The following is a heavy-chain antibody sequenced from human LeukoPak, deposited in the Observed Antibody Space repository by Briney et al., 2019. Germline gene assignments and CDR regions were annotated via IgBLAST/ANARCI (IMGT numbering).Heavy chain of an antibody. D-gene: IGHD1-26*01. V-gene: IGHV3-23*01. Sequence: GGSLRLSCAASGFTFSNYAMSWVRQAPGKGLEWVSTISGSGGNSYYADSVKGRFTIPRDNSKNTLYLQMNSLRAEDTALYYCAKAREATYYFDCWGQGTLVTVSS. CDR3: AKAREATYYFDC. CDR1: GFTFSNYA. CDR2: ISGSGGNS. J-gene: IGHJ4*02.